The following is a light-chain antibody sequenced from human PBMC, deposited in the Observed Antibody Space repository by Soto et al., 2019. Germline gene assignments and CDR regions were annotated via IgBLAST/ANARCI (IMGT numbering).Light chain of an antibody. Sequence: AIQMTQSPSSLSASIGDRVTITCRASQGIRNDLGWYQQKSGKAPKLLIYAASRLQSGVPLRFSGSGSGTHFTLTISSLQPEDFATYFCLQDYNYPWTFGQGTKVDIK. CDR2: AAS. CDR3: LQDYNYPWT. J-gene: IGKJ1*01. CDR1: QGIRND. V-gene: IGKV1-6*01.